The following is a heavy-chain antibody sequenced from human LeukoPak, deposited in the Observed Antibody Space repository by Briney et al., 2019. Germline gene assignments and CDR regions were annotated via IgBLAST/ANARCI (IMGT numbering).Heavy chain of an antibody. Sequence: SETPSLTCAVYGGSFSDNFWTWIRQPPGKGLEWIGEISHAGSTNYNPSLRHGITMSVDTSKNQFSLKVISVTAADTAMYYCARRSPNHGWPFDSWGQGTRVTVSS. J-gene: IGHJ4*02. CDR1: GGSFSDNF. CDR3: ARRSPNHGWPFDS. CDR2: ISHAGST. D-gene: IGHD6-19*01. V-gene: IGHV4-34*01.